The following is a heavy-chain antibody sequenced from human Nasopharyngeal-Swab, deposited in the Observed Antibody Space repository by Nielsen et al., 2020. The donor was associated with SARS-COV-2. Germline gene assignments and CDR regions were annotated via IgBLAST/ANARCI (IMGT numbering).Heavy chain of an antibody. CDR2: VIGTGGTP. J-gene: IGHJ4*02. Sequence: CASSVLAFTTYAMTGVRQAPGQGLEWFSSVIGTGGTPKYADSVKGRFIISRDNSKKKVYLEMHSLRAEDTDVYYCAKDRYCSGGACYFNGFDSWGQGTLVTVSS. D-gene: IGHD2-15*01. V-gene: IGHV3-23*01. CDR1: VLAFTTYA. CDR3: AKDRYCSGGACYFNGFDS.